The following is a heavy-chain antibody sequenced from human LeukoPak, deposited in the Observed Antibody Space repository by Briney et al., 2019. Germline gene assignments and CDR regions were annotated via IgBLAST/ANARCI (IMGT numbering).Heavy chain of an antibody. J-gene: IGHJ6*02. CDR1: GFTFSSYA. D-gene: IGHD3-22*01. Sequence: GGSLRLSCAASGFTFSSYAMHRVRQAPGKGLEWVAVISYDGSNKYYADSVKGRFTISRDNSKNTLYLQMNSLRAEDTAVYYCARPSEGMSMIVVVNYYYYGMDVWGQGTTVTVSS. CDR2: ISYDGSNK. V-gene: IGHV3-30-3*01. CDR3: ARPSEGMSMIVVVNYYYYGMDV.